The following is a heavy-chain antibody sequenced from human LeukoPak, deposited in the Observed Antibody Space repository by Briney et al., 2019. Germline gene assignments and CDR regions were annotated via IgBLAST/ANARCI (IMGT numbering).Heavy chain of an antibody. CDR1: GGTFSSYA. J-gene: IGHJ6*02. CDR3: ARARVAERETAPFYSYYGMDV. CDR2: IIPILGIA. Sequence: SVKVSCKASGGTFSSYAISWVRQAPGQGLEGMGRIIPILGIANYAQEFQGRVTITADKSTSTAYMELSSLRSEDTAVYYCARARVAERETAPFYSYYGMDVWGQGTTVTVS. V-gene: IGHV1-69*04. D-gene: IGHD5-18*01.